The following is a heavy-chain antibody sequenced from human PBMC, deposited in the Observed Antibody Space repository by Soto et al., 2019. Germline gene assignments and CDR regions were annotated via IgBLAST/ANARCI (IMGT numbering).Heavy chain of an antibody. CDR3: ARDGGRHSGGIAY. CDR2: NIPIFGTA. V-gene: IGHV1-69*01. CDR1: GGTFSSYS. Sequence: QVQLVQSGAEVKKPGSSVKVSCKASGGTFSSYSINWVRQAPGQGLEWMGENIPIFGTANYAQKFQGRVTITADEATGTAYMELSSLRSEDTAVYYCARDGGRHSGGIAYWGQGTLVTVSS. D-gene: IGHD1-26*01. J-gene: IGHJ4*02.